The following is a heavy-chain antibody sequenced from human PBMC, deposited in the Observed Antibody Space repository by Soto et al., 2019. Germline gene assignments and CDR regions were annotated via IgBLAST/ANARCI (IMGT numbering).Heavy chain of an antibody. J-gene: IGHJ4*02. CDR2: ISGSGGST. CDR3: AKDGVSIFGVVIKARLFDY. Sequence: GGSLRLSCAASGLTFSSYAMRWVRQAPGKGLEWVSAISGSGGSTYYADSVKGWFTISRDNSKNTLYLQMNSLRAEDTAVYYCAKDGVSIFGVVIKARLFDYWGQGTLVTVSS. D-gene: IGHD3-3*01. V-gene: IGHV3-23*01. CDR1: GLTFSSYA.